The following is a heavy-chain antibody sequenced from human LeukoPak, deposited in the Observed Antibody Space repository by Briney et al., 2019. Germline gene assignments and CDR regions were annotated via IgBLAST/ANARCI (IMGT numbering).Heavy chain of an antibody. CDR3: AKGRRVGATYDFDY. CDR2: ISWDGGST. CDR1: GFTFDDYT. V-gene: IGHV3-43*01. Sequence: PGGSLRLSCAASGFTFDDYTMHWVRQAPGKGLEWVSLISWDGGSTYYADSVKGRFTISRDNSKNSLYLQMNCLRTEDTALYYCAKGRRVGATYDFDYWGQGTLVTVSS. J-gene: IGHJ4*02. D-gene: IGHD1-26*01.